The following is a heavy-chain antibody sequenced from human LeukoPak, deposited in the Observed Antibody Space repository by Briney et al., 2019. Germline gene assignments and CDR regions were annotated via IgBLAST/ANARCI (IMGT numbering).Heavy chain of an antibody. V-gene: IGHV4-39*01. CDR1: GGSISSANYY. CDR2: IYYSGST. CDR3: ARGAYYYDSSARFDH. J-gene: IGHJ5*02. D-gene: IGHD3-22*01. Sequence: SETLSLTCTVSGGSISSANYYWGWIRQPPGKGLEGIGSIYYSGSTYYNPSLKSRVTISVDTSKNQFSLKLSSVTAADTALYYCARGAYYYDSSARFDHWGQGTLATVSS.